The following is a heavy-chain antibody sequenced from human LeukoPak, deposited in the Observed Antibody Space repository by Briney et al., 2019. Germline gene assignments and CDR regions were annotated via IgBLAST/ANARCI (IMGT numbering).Heavy chain of an antibody. CDR1: GGSISSYY. Sequence: PSEALSLTCTDSGGSISSYYWSWIRQPPGKGLEWIGYIYSSGSTNYNPSLKSRVTISVDTSKNQFSLKLSSVTAADTAVYYCARVHRDSSSSCFDYWGQGTLVTVSS. CDR2: IYSSGST. V-gene: IGHV4-59*01. J-gene: IGHJ4*02. D-gene: IGHD6-6*01. CDR3: ARVHRDSSSSCFDY.